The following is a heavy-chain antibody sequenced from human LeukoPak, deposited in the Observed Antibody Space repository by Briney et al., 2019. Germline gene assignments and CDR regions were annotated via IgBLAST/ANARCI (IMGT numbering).Heavy chain of an antibody. CDR1: GFTFSGSA. CDR2: IRRKANSYAK. D-gene: IGHD4-17*01. J-gene: IGHJ3*02. V-gene: IGHV3-73*01. CDR3: TRLALYGDYRDAFDI. Sequence: GGSLRLSCAASGFTFSGSAMHWVRQASGKGLEWVGRIRRKANSYAKEYAASVKGRLTISRDDSKNTEYLQMNSLKTEDTAVYYCTRLALYGDYRDAFDIWGQGTMVTVSS.